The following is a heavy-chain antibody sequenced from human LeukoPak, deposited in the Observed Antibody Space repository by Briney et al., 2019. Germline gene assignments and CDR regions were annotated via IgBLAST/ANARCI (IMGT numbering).Heavy chain of an antibody. CDR3: ARASSSWSEDY. Sequence: PSETLSLTCTVSGGSISSSGYYWSWIRQHPGKGVEWIGYIYYSGSTYYNPSLKSRVTISVDTSKNQFSLKLSSVTAADTAVYYCARASSSWSEDYWGQGTLVTVSS. CDR1: GGSISSSGYY. V-gene: IGHV4-31*03. J-gene: IGHJ4*02. D-gene: IGHD6-13*01. CDR2: IYYSGST.